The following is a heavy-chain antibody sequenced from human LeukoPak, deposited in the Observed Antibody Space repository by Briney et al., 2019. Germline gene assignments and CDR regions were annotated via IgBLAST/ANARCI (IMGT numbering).Heavy chain of an antibody. CDR2: ISSSSSYI. CDR3: ARSMWELLRLSESAFDI. CDR1: GFTFSSYS. J-gene: IGHJ3*02. V-gene: IGHV3-21*01. Sequence: GGSLRLSCAASGFTFSSYSMNWVRQAPGKGLEWVSSISSSSSYIYYADSVKGRFTISRDNAKNSLYLQMNSLRAEDTAVYYCARSMWELLRLSESAFDIWGQGTMVTVSS. D-gene: IGHD1-26*01.